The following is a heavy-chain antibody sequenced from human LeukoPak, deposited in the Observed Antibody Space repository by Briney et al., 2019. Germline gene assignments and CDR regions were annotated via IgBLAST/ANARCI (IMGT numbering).Heavy chain of an antibody. J-gene: IGHJ4*02. Sequence: GGSLRLSCAASGFTFSRYAMHWVRQAPGKGLEYVSSISNNGDSTYYANSVKGRFTISRDNAKNTLFLQMSSLKTEDLAVYYCARTYVWGSYRSPFFDYWGQGTLVTVSS. CDR3: ARTYVWGSYRSPFFDY. D-gene: IGHD3-16*02. CDR1: GFTFSRYA. CDR2: ISNNGDST. V-gene: IGHV3-64*01.